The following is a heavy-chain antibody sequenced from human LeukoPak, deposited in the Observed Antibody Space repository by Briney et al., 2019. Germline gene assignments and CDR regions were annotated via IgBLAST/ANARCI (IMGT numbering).Heavy chain of an antibody. CDR3: AHKYYYGSGSQPDFDY. V-gene: IGHV2-5*02. Sequence: SGPTLVKPTQTLTLTCTFSGFSLSTSGVGVGWIRQPPGKALEWLALIYWDDDKRYSPSLKSRLTITKDTSKNQVVLTMTNMDPVDTATYYCAHKYYYGSGSQPDFDYWGQGTLVTVSS. D-gene: IGHD3-10*01. CDR2: IYWDDDK. J-gene: IGHJ4*02. CDR1: GFSLSTSGVG.